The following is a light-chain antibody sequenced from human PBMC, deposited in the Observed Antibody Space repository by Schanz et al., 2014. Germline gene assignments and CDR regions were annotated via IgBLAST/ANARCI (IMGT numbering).Light chain of an antibody. CDR1: QNVKSTY. CDR2: DTS. J-gene: IGKJ4*01. CDR3: QQYGSSRLT. Sequence: EIVLTQSPGTLSLSPGERATLSCGASQNVKSTYLAWYQQKPGLAPRLLIFDTSTRATGIPDRFSGSGSGTDFTLTISSLEPEDFAVYYCQQYGSSRLTFGGGTKVEI. V-gene: IGKV3D-20*01.